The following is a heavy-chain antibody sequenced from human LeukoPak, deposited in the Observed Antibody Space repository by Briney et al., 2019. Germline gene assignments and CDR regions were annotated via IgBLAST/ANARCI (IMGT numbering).Heavy chain of an antibody. V-gene: IGHV3-7*01. CDR1: GFTFSSYA. D-gene: IGHD6-19*01. CDR2: IKQDGSEK. Sequence: PGGSLRLSCAASGFTFSSYAMSWVRQAPGKGLEWVANIKQDGSEKYYVDSVKGRFTISRDNAKNSLYLQMNSLRAEDTAVYYCARDPYSSGWPSYYYYGIDVWGQGTTVTVSS. CDR3: ARDPYSSGWPSYYYYGIDV. J-gene: IGHJ6*02.